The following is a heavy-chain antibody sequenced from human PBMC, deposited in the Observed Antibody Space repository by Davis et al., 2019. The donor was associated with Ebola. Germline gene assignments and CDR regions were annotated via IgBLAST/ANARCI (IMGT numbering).Heavy chain of an antibody. CDR2: IKSTPDGGTT. D-gene: IGHD3-10*01. CDR1: GFSFSGYD. V-gene: IGHV3-15*01. J-gene: IGHJ4*02. Sequence: GESLKISCAASGFSFSGYDMSWVRQAPGKGLEWVGRIKSTPDGGTTAYAAPVKDRFTISRDDSKTTLYLQMNSLKTEDTAVYYCTTDRVSLVRGPTRTFDYWGQGILVTVSS. CDR3: TTDRVSLVRGPTRTFDY.